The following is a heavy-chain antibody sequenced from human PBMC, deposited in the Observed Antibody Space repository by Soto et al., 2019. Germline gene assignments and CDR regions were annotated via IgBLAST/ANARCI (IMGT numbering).Heavy chain of an antibody. V-gene: IGHV3-30-3*01. Sequence: QVQLVESGGGVVQPGRSLRLSCAASGFTFSSYAMHWVRQAPGKGLEWVAVISYDGSNKYYADSVKGRFTISRDNSKNTLYLQMNSLRAEDTAVYYCALLGGYCGGDCYSGGTGELDYWGQGTLVTVSS. CDR2: ISYDGSNK. CDR1: GFTFSSYA. J-gene: IGHJ4*02. CDR3: ALLGGYCGGDCYSGGTGELDY. D-gene: IGHD2-21*02.